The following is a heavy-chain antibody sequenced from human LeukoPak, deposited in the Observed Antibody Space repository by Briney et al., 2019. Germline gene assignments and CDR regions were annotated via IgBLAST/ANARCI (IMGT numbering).Heavy chain of an antibody. D-gene: IGHD3-22*01. CDR1: GLTISSYA. J-gene: IGHJ6*02. CDR3: SSGSSMDV. Sequence: GGSLRLSCSASGLTISSYAMHWVRQAPGKGLEYVSVISSNGGNTYYADSVKGRFTISRDNSKNTLFLQMSSLRAEDTAVYYCSSGSSMDVWGQGTTVTVSS. CDR2: ISSNGGNT. V-gene: IGHV3-64D*06.